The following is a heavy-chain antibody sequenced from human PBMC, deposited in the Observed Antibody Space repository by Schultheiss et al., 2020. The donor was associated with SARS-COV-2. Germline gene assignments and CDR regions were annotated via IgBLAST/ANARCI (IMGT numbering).Heavy chain of an antibody. D-gene: IGHD6-6*01. CDR3: VAARRTYYYYYGMDV. CDR2: IIPIFGTA. CDR1: GGTFSSYA. J-gene: IGHJ6*02. Sequence: SVKVSCKASGGTFSSYAISWVRQAPGQGLEWMGGIIPIFGTANYAQKFQGRVTITADKSTSTAYMELSSLRSEDTAVYYCVAARRTYYYYYGMDVWGQGTTVTVSS. V-gene: IGHV1-69*06.